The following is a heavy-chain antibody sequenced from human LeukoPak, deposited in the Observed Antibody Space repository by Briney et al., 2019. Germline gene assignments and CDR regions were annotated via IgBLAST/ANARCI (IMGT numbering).Heavy chain of an antibody. V-gene: IGHV1-69*05. CDR1: GGTXSSYA. CDR2: IIPIFGTA. D-gene: IGHD5-24*01. J-gene: IGHJ3*02. Sequence: SCKAXGGTXSSYAISWVRQAPGQGLEWMGGIIPIFGTANYAQKFQGRVTITTDESTSTAYMELSSLRSEDTAVYYCAIERKVATIIGTDAFDIWGQGTMVTVSS. CDR3: AIERKVATIIGTDAFDI.